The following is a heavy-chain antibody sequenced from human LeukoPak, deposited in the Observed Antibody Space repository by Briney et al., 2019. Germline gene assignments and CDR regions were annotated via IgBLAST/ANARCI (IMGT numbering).Heavy chain of an antibody. CDR2: VSTYRGHT. CDR3: ARMGGWEQSDYEGNPDY. D-gene: IGHD1-26*01. Sequence: ASVKVSCKTSGYTFTNHGITWVRQSPGQGLEWMGWVSTYRGHTNYAQNLQGRVTMTTDTSTSTAYMELERLTSDDTAAYYCARMGGWEQSDYEGNPDYWGQGTLVTVSS. J-gene: IGHJ4*02. V-gene: IGHV1-18*01. CDR1: GYTFTNHG.